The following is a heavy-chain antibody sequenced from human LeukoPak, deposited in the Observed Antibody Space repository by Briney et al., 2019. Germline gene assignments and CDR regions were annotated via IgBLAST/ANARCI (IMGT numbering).Heavy chain of an antibody. CDR1: GGSISSSNW. CDR3: ARSRYDYGDYVY. CDR2: IYHSGST. V-gene: IGHV4-4*02. J-gene: IGHJ4*02. Sequence: PSETLSLTCAVSGGSISSSNWWSWVRQPPGKGLEWIREIYHSGSTNYNPSLKSRVTISVDKSKNQFSLKLSYVTAADTAVYYCARSRYDYGDYVYWGQGTLVTVSS. D-gene: IGHD4-17*01.